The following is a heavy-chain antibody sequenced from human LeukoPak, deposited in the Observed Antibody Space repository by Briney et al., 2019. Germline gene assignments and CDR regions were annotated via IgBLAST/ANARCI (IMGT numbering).Heavy chain of an antibody. J-gene: IGHJ3*02. CDR2: INHSGST. D-gene: IGHD1-26*01. CDR1: GGSFSGYY. CDR3: ARGPVGGATYYDGDAFDI. Sequence: SETLSLTCAVYGGSFSGYYWSWIRQPPGKGLEWIGEINHSGSTNYNPSLKSRVTISVDTSKNQFSLKLSSVTAVDTAVYYCARGPVGGATYYDGDAFDIWGQGTMVTVSS. V-gene: IGHV4-34*01.